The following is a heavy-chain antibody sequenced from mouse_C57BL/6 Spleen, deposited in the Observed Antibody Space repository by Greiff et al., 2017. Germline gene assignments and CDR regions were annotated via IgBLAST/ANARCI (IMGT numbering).Heavy chain of an antibody. CDR1: GFTFSDAW. CDR2: IRNKANNHAT. J-gene: IGHJ2*01. CDR3: MWGYGY. Sequence: EVKVEESGGGLVQPGGSMKLSCAASGFTFSDAWMDWVRQSPEKGLEWVAEIRNKANNHATYYAESVKGRFTISRDDSKSSVYLQMDGLRAEDAGIYYCMWGYGYWGQGTTLTVSS. D-gene: IGHD2-2*01. V-gene: IGHV6-6*01.